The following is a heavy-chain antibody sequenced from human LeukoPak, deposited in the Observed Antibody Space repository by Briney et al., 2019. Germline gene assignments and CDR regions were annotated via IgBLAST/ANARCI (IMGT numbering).Heavy chain of an antibody. Sequence: PGGSLRLSCAASGFTFSTYAMSWVRQAPGKGLEWVSAISSSASGTYYPDSVRGRFTSSRDNSKNTLYLQMNSLRAEDTAVYYCAKVLTSGTYYYFDYWGQGTLVTVSS. D-gene: IGHD1-26*01. V-gene: IGHV3-23*01. CDR3: AKVLTSGTYYYFDY. CDR1: GFTFSTYA. CDR2: ISSSASGT. J-gene: IGHJ4*02.